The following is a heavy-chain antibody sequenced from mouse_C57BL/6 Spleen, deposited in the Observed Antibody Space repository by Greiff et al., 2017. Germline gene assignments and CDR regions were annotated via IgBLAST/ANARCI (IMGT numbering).Heavy chain of an antibody. CDR2: IYPGDGDT. CDR3: ARWTITTVPSMDY. V-gene: IGHV1-80*01. D-gene: IGHD1-1*01. CDR1: GYAFSSYW. Sequence: QVQLQQSGAELVKPGASVKISCKASGYAFSSYWMNWVKQRPGKGLEWIGQIYPGDGDTNYNGKFKGKATLTADKSSSTAYMQLSSLTSEDSAVYFCARWTITTVPSMDYWGQGTSVTVSS. J-gene: IGHJ4*01.